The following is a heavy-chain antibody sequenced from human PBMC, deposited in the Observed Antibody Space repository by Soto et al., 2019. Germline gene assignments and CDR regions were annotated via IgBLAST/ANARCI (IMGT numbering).Heavy chain of an antibody. CDR1: GLSFSSYG. J-gene: IGHJ5*01. V-gene: IGHV3-7*01. Sequence: PGGSLRLSCADSGLSFSSYGMHWVRQAPGEGLEWVANISPDGSVTYYVDSMKGRFIISRDNAKNSLYLQVNSLRAEDTAVYYCARWIRGTPDSWGQGTLVTVSS. CDR2: ISPDGSVT. CDR3: ARWIRGTPDS. D-gene: IGHD3-10*01.